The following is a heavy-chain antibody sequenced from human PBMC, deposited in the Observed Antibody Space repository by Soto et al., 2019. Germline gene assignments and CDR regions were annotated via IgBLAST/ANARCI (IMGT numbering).Heavy chain of an antibody. J-gene: IGHJ4*02. D-gene: IGHD3-10*01. CDR1: GFTFSSYA. Sequence: EVQLLESGGGLVQPGGSLRLSCAASGFTFSSYAMSWVRQAPGKGLEWVSAISGSGGSTYYADSVKGRFTISRDNANITLYLQMNSRRAEDTAVYYCAKHGSGSCYWGQGTLVTVCS. CDR3: AKHGSGSCY. CDR2: ISGSGGST. V-gene: IGHV3-23*01.